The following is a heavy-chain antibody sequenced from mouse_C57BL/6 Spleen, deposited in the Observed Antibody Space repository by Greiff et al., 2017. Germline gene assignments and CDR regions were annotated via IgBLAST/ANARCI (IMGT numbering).Heavy chain of an antibody. J-gene: IGHJ1*03. CDR3: ARGYFDV. CDR1: GYTFTDYY. Sequence: EVQLQQSGPELVKPGASVKISCKASGYTFTDYYMNWVKQSHGKSLEWIGDINPNNGGTSYNQKFKGKDTLTVDKSSSTAYMELRSLTSEDSAVYYCARGYFDVWGTGTTVTVSS. CDR2: INPNNGGT. V-gene: IGHV1-26*01.